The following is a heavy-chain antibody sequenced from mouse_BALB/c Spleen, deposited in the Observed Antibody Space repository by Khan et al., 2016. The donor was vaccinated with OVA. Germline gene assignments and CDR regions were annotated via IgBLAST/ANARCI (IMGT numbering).Heavy chain of an antibody. V-gene: IGHV1-18*01. CDR1: GYTFPEYT. D-gene: IGHD3-3*01. J-gene: IGHJ4*01. CDR3: ARDAGRY. CDR2: INPKNGGT. Sequence: EVQLQQSGPELVKPGASVKISCKTSGYTFPEYTVHWVKQSPEKSLDWIGVINPKNGGTAYNQKFKGKATLTVDKSSSTAYMELRSLISEDSAVYYCARDAGRYWGQGTSVTVAS.